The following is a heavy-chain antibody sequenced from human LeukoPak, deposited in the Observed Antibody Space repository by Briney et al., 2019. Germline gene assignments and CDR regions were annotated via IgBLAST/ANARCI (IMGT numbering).Heavy chain of an antibody. CDR3: ARTPYDFWSGYYPWFDP. CDR2: IYYSGST. J-gene: IGHJ5*02. V-gene: IGHV4-59*01. CDR1: GGSISSYY. Sequence: SETLSLTCTVSGGSISSYYWSWIRQPPGKGLEWIGYIYYSGSTNYNPSLKSRVTISVDTSKNQFSLKLSSVTAADTAVYYCARTPYDFWSGYYPWFDPWGQGTLVTVSS. D-gene: IGHD3-3*01.